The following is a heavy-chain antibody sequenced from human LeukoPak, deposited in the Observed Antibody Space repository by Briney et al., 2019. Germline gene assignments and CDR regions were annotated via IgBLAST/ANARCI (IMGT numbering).Heavy chain of an antibody. CDR2: IYTSGST. CDR1: GGSLSSYY. Sequence: PSETLSLTCTVSGGSLSSYYWSWIRQPAGKGLEWIGRIYTSGSTNYNPSLKSRVTMSVDTSKNQFSLKLSSVTAADTAVYYCAREEGDTAILPTHFDYWGQGTLVTVSS. V-gene: IGHV4-4*07. J-gene: IGHJ4*02. D-gene: IGHD5-18*01. CDR3: AREEGDTAILPTHFDY.